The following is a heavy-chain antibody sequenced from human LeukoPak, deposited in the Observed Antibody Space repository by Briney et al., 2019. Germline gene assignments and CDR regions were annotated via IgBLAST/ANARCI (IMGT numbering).Heavy chain of an antibody. CDR1: GGTFSSYA. J-gene: IGHJ3*02. Sequence: ASVKVSFKASGGTFSSYAISWVRQAPGQGLEWMGGIIPIFGTANFAQKFPGRGTITAYESTSTAYRELSSLRSEDTAVYYCARARGPGYCSSTSCYTGNDAFDIWGQGTMVTVSS. CDR2: IIPIFGTA. D-gene: IGHD2-2*02. V-gene: IGHV1-69*13. CDR3: ARARGPGYCSSTSCYTGNDAFDI.